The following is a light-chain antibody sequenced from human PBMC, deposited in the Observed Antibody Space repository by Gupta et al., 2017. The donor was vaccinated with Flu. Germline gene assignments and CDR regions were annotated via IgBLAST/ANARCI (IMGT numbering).Light chain of an antibody. V-gene: IGLV2-11*01. CDR3: CSYAGSYTWV. CDR1: SSDVGGYDY. Sequence: QSALTPPRSVSASPGQSVTISCTGTSSDVGGYDYVSWYQQHPGKAPKLMIYDVTERPSGVPDRFSGSKSGNTASLTISGLQAEDEAVYYCCSYAGSYTWVFGGGTKLTVL. CDR2: DVT. J-gene: IGLJ3*02.